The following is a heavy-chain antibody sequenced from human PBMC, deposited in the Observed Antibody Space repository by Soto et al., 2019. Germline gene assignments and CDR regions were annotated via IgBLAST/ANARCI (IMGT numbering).Heavy chain of an antibody. CDR2: ISYDSSNK. CDR3: ASDLGWRWLHHTFDY. CDR1: GFTFSNYA. V-gene: IGHV3-30-3*01. J-gene: IGHJ4*02. Sequence: QVQLVESGGGVVQPGRSLRLSCAASGFTFSNYAMHLVRQAPGKGLEWVALISYDSSNKYYADSVKGRFTISRDNSQHTLCLQMNSLRAEDTAVYYCASDLGWRWLHHTFDYWGQGTLVTVSA. D-gene: IGHD5-12*01.